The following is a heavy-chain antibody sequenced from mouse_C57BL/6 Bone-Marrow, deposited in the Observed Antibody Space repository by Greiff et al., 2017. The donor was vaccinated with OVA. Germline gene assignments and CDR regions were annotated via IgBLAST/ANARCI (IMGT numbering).Heavy chain of an antibody. Sequence: VQLQQPGAELAKPGASVKLSCKASGYTFTSYWMHWVKQRPGQGLEWIGYINPSSGYTKYNQKFKDKATLTADKSSSTAYMQLSSLTYEDSAVYYCARSHDGYYLYWYFDVWGTGTTVTVSS. V-gene: IGHV1-7*01. CDR3: ARSHDGYYLYWYFDV. CDR1: GYTFTSYW. CDR2: INPSSGYT. D-gene: IGHD2-3*01. J-gene: IGHJ1*03.